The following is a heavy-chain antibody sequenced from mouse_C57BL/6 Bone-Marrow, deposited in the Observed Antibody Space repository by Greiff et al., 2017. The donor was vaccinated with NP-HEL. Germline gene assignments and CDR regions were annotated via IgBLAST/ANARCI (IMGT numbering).Heavy chain of an antibody. D-gene: IGHD1-1*01. V-gene: IGHV5-17*01. CDR1: GFTFSDYG. Sequence: EVMLVESGGGLVKPGGSLQLSCAASGFTFSDYGMHWVRQAPEKGLEWVAYISSGSSTIYYADTVKGRFTISRDNAKNTLFLQMTSLRSEDTAMYYCARVGYYGSSYDWYFDVWGTGTTVTVSS. CDR3: ARVGYYGSSYDWYFDV. CDR2: ISSGSSTI. J-gene: IGHJ1*03.